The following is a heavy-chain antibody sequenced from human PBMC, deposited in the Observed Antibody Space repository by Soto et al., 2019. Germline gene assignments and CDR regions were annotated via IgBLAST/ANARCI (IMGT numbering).Heavy chain of an antibody. D-gene: IGHD3-22*01. CDR1: GFTFSSYA. V-gene: IGHV3-30-3*01. Sequence: GGSLRLSCAASGFTFSSYAMHWVRQAPGKGLEWVAVISYDGSNKYYADSVKGRFTISRDNSKNTLYLQMNSLRAEDTAVYYCAKDRDNYYDSSGYSDYWGKEPRVTVSS. J-gene: IGHJ4*02. CDR3: AKDRDNYYDSSGYSDY. CDR2: ISYDGSNK.